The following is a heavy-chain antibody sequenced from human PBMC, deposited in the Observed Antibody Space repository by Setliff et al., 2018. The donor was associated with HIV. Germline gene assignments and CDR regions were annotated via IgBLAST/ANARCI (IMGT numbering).Heavy chain of an antibody. CDR3: ARRVLQDSTITSSNWFDS. CDR1: GDSISSYS. D-gene: IGHD2-2*01. CDR2: VYASGET. Sequence: LSLTCTVSGDSISSYSWNWIRQPPGRGLEWIGYVYASGETNYNPSLKSRVTMSTDTSRNQFFLNLNYATAADSAVYFCARRVLQDSTITSSNWFDSWGQGTLVTVSS. V-gene: IGHV4-4*09. J-gene: IGHJ5*01.